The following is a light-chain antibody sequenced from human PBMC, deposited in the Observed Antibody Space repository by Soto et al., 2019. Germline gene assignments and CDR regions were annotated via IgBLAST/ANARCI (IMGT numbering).Light chain of an antibody. J-gene: IGKJ1*01. CDR3: QQRGNWPLT. Sequence: EIVLTQSPATLSLSPGERATLSCRDSQSVRNYLAWYQQKRGQAPRHLIYEASNTATVIPARFSGSGDDTEFTLAISSLEPEDSALYYCQQRGNWPLTFGQGTKVEIK. CDR1: QSVRNY. CDR2: EAS. V-gene: IGKV3-11*01.